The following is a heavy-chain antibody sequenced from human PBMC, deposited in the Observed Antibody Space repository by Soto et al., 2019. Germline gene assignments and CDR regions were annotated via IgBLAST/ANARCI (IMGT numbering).Heavy chain of an antibody. D-gene: IGHD3-22*01. CDR1: GYSFTSYW. CDR3: ARRGYYYDSSGYSYYYYGMDV. V-gene: IGHV5-10-1*01. J-gene: IGHJ6*02. CDR2: IDPSDSYT. Sequence: GESLKISCKGSGYSFTSYWISWVRQMPGKGLEWMGRIDPSDSYTNYSPSFQGHVTISADKSISTAYLQLSSLKASDTAMYYCARRGYYYDSSGYSYYYYGMDVWGQGTTVTVSS.